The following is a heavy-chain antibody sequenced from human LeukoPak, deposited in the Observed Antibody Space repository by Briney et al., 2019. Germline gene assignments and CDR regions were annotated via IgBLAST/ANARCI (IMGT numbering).Heavy chain of an antibody. CDR3: ARDFGSGWYNYYYYMDV. J-gene: IGHJ6*03. CDR1: GFTFSSYW. Sequence: GGSLRLSCAASGFTFSSYWMSWVRQAPGKGLEWVAVIWYDGSNKYYADSVKGRFTISRDNSKNTLYLQMNSLRAEDTAVYYCARDFGSGWYNYYYYMDVWGKGTTVTVSS. CDR2: IWYDGSNK. V-gene: IGHV3-33*08. D-gene: IGHD6-19*01.